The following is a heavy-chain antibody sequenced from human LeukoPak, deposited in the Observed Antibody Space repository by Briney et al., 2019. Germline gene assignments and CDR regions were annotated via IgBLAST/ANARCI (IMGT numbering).Heavy chain of an antibody. CDR1: GWSFSGYY. J-gene: IGHJ5*02. D-gene: IGHD3-10*01. CDR2: INHSGST. Sequence: SETLSLTCAVYGWSFSGYYWSWIRQPPGKGLEWIGEINHSGSTNYNPSLKSRVTISVDTSKNQFSLKLSSVTAADTAVYYCARGSPRGYGSGSYVRSWFDPWGQGTLVTVSS. V-gene: IGHV4-34*01. CDR3: ARGSPRGYGSGSYVRSWFDP.